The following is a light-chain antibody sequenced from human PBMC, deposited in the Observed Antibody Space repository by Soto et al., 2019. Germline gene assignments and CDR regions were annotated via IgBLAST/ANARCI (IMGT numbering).Light chain of an antibody. CDR1: SGNSDDL. CDR2: VEGSGIY. V-gene: IGLV4-60*03. Sequence: QSVLTQSSSASASLGSSVKLTCTLSSGNSDDLIAWHQQQPGKAPRYMMKVEGSGIYNRGSGVPDRFSGSSSGADRYLTISNLQPEDEADYYCETWGSAIWVFGGGTKLTVL. J-gene: IGLJ3*02. CDR3: ETWGSAIWV.